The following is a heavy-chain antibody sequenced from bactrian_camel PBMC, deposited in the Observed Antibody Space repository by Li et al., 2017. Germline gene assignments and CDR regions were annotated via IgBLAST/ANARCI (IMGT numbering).Heavy chain of an antibody. V-gene: IGHV3S53*01. CDR1: GLPDSSNC. CDR2: IESDGST. Sequence: QVQLVESGGDSVQAGGSLRLSCAASGLPDSSNCMGWFRQAPGKEREGVAGIESDGSTSYADSVKGRFTISQNTAKNAVYLQMDSLKPEDTAMYYCAASVYWCSSRTAGAESDFGYWGQRTQVTVS. CDR3: AASVYWCSSRTAGAESDFGY. J-gene: IGHJ6*01. D-gene: IGHD7*01.